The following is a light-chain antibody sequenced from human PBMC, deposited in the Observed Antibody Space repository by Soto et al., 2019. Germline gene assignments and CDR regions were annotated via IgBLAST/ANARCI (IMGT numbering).Light chain of an antibody. V-gene: IGKV3-20*01. J-gene: IGKJ1*01. Sequence: EIVLTQSPVTLSLSPGERATLSCRASQSVSSSYLAWYQQKPGQAPRLLIYGASSRATGIPDRFSGSGSGTDFTLTISRLEPEDFAVYYCQQYGSSKWTRGQGTKVDNK. CDR3: QQYGSSKWT. CDR2: GAS. CDR1: QSVSSSY.